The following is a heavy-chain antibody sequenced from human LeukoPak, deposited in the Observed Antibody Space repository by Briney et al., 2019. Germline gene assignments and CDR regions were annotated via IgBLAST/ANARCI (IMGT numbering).Heavy chain of an antibody. CDR3: ARASGVLPSFEWANWFDT. Sequence: SETLSLTCAVYGGSFSDYYWAWIRQPPGRGLEWIGTIHYSGSTFYKPPLKSRLTVSADTSRNQFYMKLSSVTAADTAVYYCARASGVLPSFEWANWFDTWGQGSLVTVSS. CDR1: GGSFSDYY. V-gene: IGHV4-34*01. D-gene: IGHD3-9*01. J-gene: IGHJ5*02. CDR2: IHYSGST.